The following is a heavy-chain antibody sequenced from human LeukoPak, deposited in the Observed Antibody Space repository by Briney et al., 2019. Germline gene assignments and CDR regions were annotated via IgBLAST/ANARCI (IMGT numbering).Heavy chain of an antibody. J-gene: IGHJ4*02. Sequence: SETLSLTCAVYGGAFSGYYWSWIRQPPGKGLEWSGEINHSGSTNYNPSLKSRLTISVATSKKQFSLKLSSVTAADTAVYYCARAPYYDFWSGYIDYWGQGTLVTVSS. D-gene: IGHD3-3*01. CDR2: INHSGST. CDR1: GGAFSGYY. V-gene: IGHV4-34*01. CDR3: ARAPYYDFWSGYIDY.